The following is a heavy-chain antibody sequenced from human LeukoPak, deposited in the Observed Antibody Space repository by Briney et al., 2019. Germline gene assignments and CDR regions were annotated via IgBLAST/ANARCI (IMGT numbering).Heavy chain of an antibody. CDR3: ARGTGYCSSTSCPGDSGLDY. Sequence: GRSLRLSCAASGFTFSSYGMHWVRQAPGKGLEWVAVIWYGGSNKYYADSVKGRFTISRDNSKNTLYLQMNSLRAEDTAVYYCARGTGYCSSTSCPGDSGLDYWGQGTLVTVSS. CDR2: IWYGGSNK. CDR1: GFTFSSYG. D-gene: IGHD2-2*01. V-gene: IGHV3-33*08. J-gene: IGHJ4*02.